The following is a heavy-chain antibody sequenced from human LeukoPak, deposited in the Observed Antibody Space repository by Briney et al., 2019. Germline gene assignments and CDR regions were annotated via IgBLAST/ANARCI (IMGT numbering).Heavy chain of an antibody. D-gene: IGHD1-26*01. V-gene: IGHV3-7*01. J-gene: IGHJ4*02. CDR1: GFTFSSYW. CDR3: ASGSYPASLDY. CDR2: IKQDGSEK. Sequence: GGSLRLSCAASGFTFSSYWMSWVRQAPGKGLEGVANIKQDGSEKYYVDSVKGRFTISRDNAKNSLYLQMNSLRAEDTAVYYCASGSYPASLDYWGQGTLVTVSS.